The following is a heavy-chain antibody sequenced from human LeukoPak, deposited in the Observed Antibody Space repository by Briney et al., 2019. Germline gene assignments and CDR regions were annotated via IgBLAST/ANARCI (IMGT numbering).Heavy chain of an antibody. V-gene: IGHV3-30-3*01. CDR2: MSYDGSSH. D-gene: IGHD1-26*01. Sequence: WGSLRLSCAASGFTSSDYNMHWVCQAQRQGQEWVSVMSYDGSSHHYADSVKSRFTISRVNSMIPVFLQSNSLRAEDTALYYCARVVGAPLYYFDSWGQGTLVTVSS. CDR3: ARVVGAPLYYFDS. CDR1: GFTSSDYN. J-gene: IGHJ4*02.